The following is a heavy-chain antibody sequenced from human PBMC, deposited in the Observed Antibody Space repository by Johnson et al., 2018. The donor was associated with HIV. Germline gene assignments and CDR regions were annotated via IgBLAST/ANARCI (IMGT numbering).Heavy chain of an antibody. CDR2: ISYDGSNK. CDR1: GFNFSNYA. V-gene: IGHV3-30*01. CDR3: ARAPSRLRYFDWSEDAFDI. J-gene: IGHJ3*02. D-gene: IGHD3-9*01. Sequence: VQLVESGGGVVQPGRSLRLSCAASGFNFSNYAMHWVRQAPGKGLEWVAVISYDGSNKYYADSVKGRFTISRDNSKNTLYLQMNSLRAEDTAGYYCARAPSRLRYFDWSEDAFDIWGQGTMVTVSS.